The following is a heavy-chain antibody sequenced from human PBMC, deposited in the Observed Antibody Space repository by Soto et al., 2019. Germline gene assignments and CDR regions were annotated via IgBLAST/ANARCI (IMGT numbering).Heavy chain of an antibody. CDR2: INAGNGNT. CDR1: GYTFTSYA. V-gene: IGHV1-3*01. J-gene: IGHJ3*02. CDR3: ARDLFPTRTLAVAGTLPDLAAFDI. Sequence: ASVKVSCKASGYTFTSYAMHWVRQAPGQRLEWMGWINAGNGNTKYSQKFQGRVTITRDTSASTAYMELSSLRSEDTAVYYCARDLFPTRTLAVAGTLPDLAAFDIWGQGTMVTDS. D-gene: IGHD6-19*01.